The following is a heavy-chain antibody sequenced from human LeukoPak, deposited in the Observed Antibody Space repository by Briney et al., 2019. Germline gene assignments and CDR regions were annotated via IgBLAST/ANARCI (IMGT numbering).Heavy chain of an antibody. CDR1: GFTFSSYI. Sequence: GGSLRLSCAASGFTFSSYIVNWVRQAPGKGLEWVSSISPSGSHKYHADSVKGRFTIFRDNAKKSVSLQMNSLRAEDTAVYYCARVSDSTPDEGSWGQGTLVTVSS. D-gene: IGHD3-22*01. CDR3: ARVSDSTPDEGS. CDR2: ISPSGSHK. V-gene: IGHV3-21*01. J-gene: IGHJ5*01.